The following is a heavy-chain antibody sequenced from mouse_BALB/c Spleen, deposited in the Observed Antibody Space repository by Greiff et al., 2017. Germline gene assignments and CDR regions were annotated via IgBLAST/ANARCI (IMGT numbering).Heavy chain of an antibody. J-gene: IGHJ2*01. V-gene: IGHV1-9*01. CDR1: GYTFSSYW. Sequence: QVQLQQSGAELMKPGASVKISCKATGYTFSSYWIEWVKQRPGHGLEWIGEILPGSGSTNYNEKFKGKATFTADTSSNTAYMQLSSLTSEDSAVYYCARSVYYRYDGDYWGQGTTLTVSS. D-gene: IGHD2-14*01. CDR2: ILPGSGST. CDR3: ARSVYYRYDGDY.